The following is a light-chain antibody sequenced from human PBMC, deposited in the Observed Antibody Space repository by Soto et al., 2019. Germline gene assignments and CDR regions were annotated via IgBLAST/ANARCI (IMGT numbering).Light chain of an antibody. J-gene: IGLJ3*02. V-gene: IGLV1-40*01. CDR2: ANS. CDR1: SSNFGAGYD. CDR3: QSYDNSLSGSRV. Sequence: QSVLTQPPSVSGAPGQTVTISCSGTSSNFGAGYDAHWYQQLPGTAPKLLIYANSNRPSGVPDRFSGSKSGTSASLAITWLQAEDEADYYCQSYDNSLSGSRVFGGGTKMTVL.